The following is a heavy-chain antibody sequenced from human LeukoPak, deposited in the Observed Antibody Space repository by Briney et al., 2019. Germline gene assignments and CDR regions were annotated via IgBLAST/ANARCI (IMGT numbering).Heavy chain of an antibody. V-gene: IGHV1-8*01. D-gene: IGHD2-2*01. CDR3: ARGDNCSSTSCDQKGFDP. CDR1: GYTFTSYD. Sequence: ASVKVSCKASGYTFTSYDINWVRQATGQGLEWMGWMNPNSGNTGYAQKFQGRVTMTRNTSISTAYMELSSLRSEDTAVYYCARGDNCSSTSCDQKGFDPWGQGTLVTISS. J-gene: IGHJ5*02. CDR2: MNPNSGNT.